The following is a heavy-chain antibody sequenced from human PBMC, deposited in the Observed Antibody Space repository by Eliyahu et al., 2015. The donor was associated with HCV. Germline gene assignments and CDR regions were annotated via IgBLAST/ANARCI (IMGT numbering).Heavy chain of an antibody. D-gene: IGHD3-22*01. CDR1: GGTFSSYA. CDR2: IIPIFGTA. CDR3: ARDTYYYDSSGYYYFDY. Sequence: QVQLVQSGAEVKKPGSSVKVSCKASGGTFSSYAISWVRQAPGQGLEWMGGIIPIFGTANYAQKFQGRVTITADESTSTAYMELSSLRSEDTAVYYCARDTYYYDSSGYYYFDYWGQGTLVTVSS. J-gene: IGHJ4*02. V-gene: IGHV1-69*01.